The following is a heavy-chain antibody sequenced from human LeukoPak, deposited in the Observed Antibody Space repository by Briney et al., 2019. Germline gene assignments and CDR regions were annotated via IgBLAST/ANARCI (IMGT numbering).Heavy chain of an antibody. Sequence: LEWVANIKQDGSEKYYVDSVKGRFTISRDNAKNSLYLQMNSLRAEDTAVYYCAIESTYFDYWGQGTLVTVSS. CDR2: IKQDGSEK. J-gene: IGHJ4*02. CDR3: AIESTYFDY. V-gene: IGHV3-7*01. D-gene: IGHD4-17*01.